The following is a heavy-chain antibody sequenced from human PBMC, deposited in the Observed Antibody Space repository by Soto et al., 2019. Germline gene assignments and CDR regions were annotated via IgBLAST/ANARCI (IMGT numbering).Heavy chain of an antibody. CDR2: TFPIFDRG. CDR3: ARRNTSGYLRYFDS. CDR1: GGTFSSYP. V-gene: IGHV1-69*01. J-gene: IGHJ4*02. Sequence: QVQLVQSGAEVKKPGSSVKVSCKASGGTFSSYPITWVRQAPGQGLEWMGGTFPIFDRGNYAQKFQGRLTITTDESTNTAYMELSSLRSEDTAVYYCARRNTSGYLRYFDSWGQGTLVTVSS. D-gene: IGHD3-22*01.